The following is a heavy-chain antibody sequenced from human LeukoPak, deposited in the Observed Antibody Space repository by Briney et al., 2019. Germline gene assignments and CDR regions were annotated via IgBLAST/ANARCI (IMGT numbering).Heavy chain of an antibody. CDR2: VSGSGDNT. V-gene: IGHV3-23*01. CDR1: GSTFSSHA. D-gene: IGHD5-18*01. CDR3: ACTAYYYYYLDV. Sequence: GRSLRLSCAASGSTFSSHAMSWVRQAPGEGLEWVSAVSGSGDNTYYADSVKGRFTISRDNSKNTLYLHMSSLRAEDTAVYYCACTAYYYYYLDVWGKGTTVTVSS. J-gene: IGHJ6*03.